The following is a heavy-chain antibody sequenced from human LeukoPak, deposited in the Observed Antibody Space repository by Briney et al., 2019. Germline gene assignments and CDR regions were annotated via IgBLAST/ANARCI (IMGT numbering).Heavy chain of an antibody. J-gene: IGHJ4*02. CDR2: IYYSGST. D-gene: IGHD3-10*01. CDR1: GGSISSYY. Sequence: SETLSLTCTVSGGSISSYYWSWIRQPPGKGLEWIGYIYYSGSTNYNPSLKSRVTISVDTSKNQFSLKLSSVTVADTAVYYCARGHRVRGVITIDYWGQGTLVTVSS. V-gene: IGHV4-59*01. CDR3: ARGHRVRGVITIDY.